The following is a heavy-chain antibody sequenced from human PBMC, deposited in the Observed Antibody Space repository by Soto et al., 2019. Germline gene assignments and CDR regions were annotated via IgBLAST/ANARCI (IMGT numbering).Heavy chain of an antibody. J-gene: IGHJ4*02. CDR2: IYSGGST. Sequence: GSLRLSCAASGFTVSSNYMSWVRQAPGKGLEWVSVIYSGGSTYYADSVKGRFTISRDNSKNTLYLQMNSLRAEDTAVYYCARGPRSNYPFDYWGQGTLVTVSS. V-gene: IGHV3-53*01. D-gene: IGHD1-7*01. CDR3: ARGPRSNYPFDY. CDR1: GFTVSSNY.